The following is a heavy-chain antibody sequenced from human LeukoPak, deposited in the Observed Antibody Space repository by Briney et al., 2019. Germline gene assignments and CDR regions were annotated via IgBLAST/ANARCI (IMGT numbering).Heavy chain of an antibody. D-gene: IGHD4-11*01. CDR2: IYYSGST. J-gene: IGHJ4*02. CDR3: AAGVYSIYFDY. V-gene: IGHV4-59*01. Sequence: SETLSLTCTVSGGSIRSYYWSWIRQPPGKGLEWIGYIYYSGSTNYNPSLKSRVTISVDTSKNQFSLKLSSVTAADTAVYYCAAGVYSIYFDYWGQGTLVTVSS. CDR1: GGSIRSYY.